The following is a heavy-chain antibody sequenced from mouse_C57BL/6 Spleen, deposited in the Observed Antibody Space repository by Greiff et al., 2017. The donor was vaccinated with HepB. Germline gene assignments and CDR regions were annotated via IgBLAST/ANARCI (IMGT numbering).Heavy chain of an antibody. CDR3: AIPYDYDGVFDV. D-gene: IGHD2-4*01. Sequence: QVQLKQPGAELVKPGASVKVSCKASGYTFTSYWMHWVKQRPGQGLEWIGRIHPSDSDTNYNQKFKGKATLTVDKSSSTAYMQLSSLTSEDSAVYYCAIPYDYDGVFDVWGTGTTVTVSS. V-gene: IGHV1-74*01. CDR1: GYTFTSYW. CDR2: IHPSDSDT. J-gene: IGHJ1*03.